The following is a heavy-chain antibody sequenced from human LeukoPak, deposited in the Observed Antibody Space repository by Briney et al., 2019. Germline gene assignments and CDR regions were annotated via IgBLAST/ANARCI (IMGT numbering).Heavy chain of an antibody. D-gene: IGHD3-9*01. V-gene: IGHV4-59*01. CDR1: GGSIGSYY. Sequence: PSETLSLTCTVSGGSIGSYYWSWIRQPPGKGLEWIGYIYYSGSTNYNPSLKSRVTISVDTSKNQFSLKLSSVTAADTAVYYCARANYDILTGYPYSFSAYFDYWGQGTLVTVSS. J-gene: IGHJ4*02. CDR3: ARANYDILTGYPYSFSAYFDY. CDR2: IYYSGST.